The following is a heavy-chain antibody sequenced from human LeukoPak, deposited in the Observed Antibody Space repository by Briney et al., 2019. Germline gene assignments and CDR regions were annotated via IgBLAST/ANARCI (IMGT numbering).Heavy chain of an antibody. J-gene: IGHJ4*02. CDR2: IGISGTKT. V-gene: IGHV3-23*01. CDR3: ANEIRPNDY. D-gene: IGHD4-17*01. CDR1: DFDFSSHA. Sequence: GGSLRLSCAASDFDFSSHAMTWVRQAPGKGLEWVSAIGISGTKTYYGDSVKGRFLISRDNSKNTLYLQMNNLRVEDTAVYFCANEIRPNDYWGQGTLVTVAS.